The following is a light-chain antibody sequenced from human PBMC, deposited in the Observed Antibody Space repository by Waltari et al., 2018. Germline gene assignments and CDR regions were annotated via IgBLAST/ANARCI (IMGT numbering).Light chain of an antibody. Sequence: SSDLTQDPSLSVALGQTVRITCQGASLRSSYASWYQQRPGQAPILVLYGPDNRPSGIPDRFSGSTSGNTASLTITGAQAEDEADYYCHSRETFSTRLFGGGTRLTV. CDR1: SLRSSY. CDR2: GPD. J-gene: IGLJ2*01. V-gene: IGLV3-19*01. CDR3: HSRETFSTRL.